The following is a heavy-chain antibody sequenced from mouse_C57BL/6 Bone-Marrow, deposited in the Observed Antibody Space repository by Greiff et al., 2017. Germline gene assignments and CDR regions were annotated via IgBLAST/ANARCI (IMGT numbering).Heavy chain of an antibody. Sequence: ESGAELARPGASVKLSCKASGYTFTSYGISWVKQRTGQGLEWIGEIYPRSGNTYYNEKFKGKATLTADKSSSTAYMELRSLTSEDSAVYFCASPSYGSSFYAMDYWGQGTSVTVSS. J-gene: IGHJ4*01. V-gene: IGHV1-81*01. CDR2: IYPRSGNT. D-gene: IGHD1-1*01. CDR3: ASPSYGSSFYAMDY. CDR1: GYTFTSYG.